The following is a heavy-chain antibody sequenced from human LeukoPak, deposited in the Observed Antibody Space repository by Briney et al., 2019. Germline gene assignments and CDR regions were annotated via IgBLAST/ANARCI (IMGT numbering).Heavy chain of an antibody. J-gene: IGHJ6*02. CDR2: ISYDGSNK. Sequence: PGGSLRLSCAASGFTDPTNYMTWVRQAPGKGLEWVAVISYDGSNKYYADSVKGRFTISRDNSKNTLYLQMNSLRAEDTAVYYCAKRGMDVWGQGTTVTVSS. V-gene: IGHV3-30*18. CDR3: AKRGMDV. CDR1: GFTDPTNY.